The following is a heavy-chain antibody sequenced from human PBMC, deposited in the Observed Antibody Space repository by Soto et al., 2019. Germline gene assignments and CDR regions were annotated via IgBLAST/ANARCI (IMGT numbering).Heavy chain of an antibody. CDR3: ARRGDYAIDY. V-gene: IGHV4-34*01. CDR1: GGSFSGYY. J-gene: IGHJ4*02. D-gene: IGHD4-17*01. CDR2: INHSGST. Sequence: PSETLSLTCAVYGGSFSGYYWSWMRQAPGKGLEWIGEINHSGSTNYNPSLKSRVTISVDTSKNQFSLKLSSVTAADTAVYYCARRGDYAIDYWGQGTLVTVSS.